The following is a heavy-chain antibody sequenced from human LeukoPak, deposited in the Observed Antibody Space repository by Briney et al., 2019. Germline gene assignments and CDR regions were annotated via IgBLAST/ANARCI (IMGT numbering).Heavy chain of an antibody. Sequence: PGGSLRLSCAASGFTFSDYYMSWIRQAPGKGLEWVSYIISSSSYTNYADSVKGRFTISRDNAKNSLYLQMNSLRAEDTAVYYCARPLRYSSGWETTYDYWGQGTLVTVSS. CDR3: ARPLRYSSGWETTYDY. CDR2: IISSSSYT. J-gene: IGHJ4*02. V-gene: IGHV3-11*06. D-gene: IGHD6-19*01. CDR1: GFTFSDYY.